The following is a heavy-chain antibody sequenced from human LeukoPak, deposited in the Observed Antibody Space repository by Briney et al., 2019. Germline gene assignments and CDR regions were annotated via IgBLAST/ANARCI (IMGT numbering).Heavy chain of an antibody. V-gene: IGHV1-69*13. CDR2: IIPIFGTA. CDR1: GGTFSSYA. CDR3: ARQVWFGELLSGAFDI. Sequence: VASVKVSCKASGGTFSSYAISWVRQAPGQGLEWMGGIIPIFGTANYAQKFQGRVTITADESTSTAYMELSSLRSEDTAVYYCARQVWFGELLSGAFDIWGQGTMVTVSS. D-gene: IGHD3-10*01. J-gene: IGHJ3*02.